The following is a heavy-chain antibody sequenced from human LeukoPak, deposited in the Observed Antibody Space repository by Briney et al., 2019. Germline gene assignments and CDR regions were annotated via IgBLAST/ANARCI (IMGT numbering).Heavy chain of an antibody. CDR2: IIPILGIA. D-gene: IGHD2-21*01. CDR3: AREIDGGPFDY. V-gene: IGHV1-69*04. CDR1: GGTFSSYA. Sequence: SVKVSCKASGGTFSSYAISWVRQAPGQGLEWMGRIIPILGIANYAQKFQGRVTITADKSTSTAYMELSSLRSEDTAVYYCAREIDGGPFDYWGQGTLVTVSS. J-gene: IGHJ4*02.